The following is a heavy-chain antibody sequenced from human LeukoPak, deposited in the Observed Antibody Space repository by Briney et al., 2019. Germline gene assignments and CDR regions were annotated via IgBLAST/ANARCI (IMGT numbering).Heavy chain of an antibody. CDR2: IHYSGST. CDR1: GGSISSYY. CDR3: VRGGSSSYADY. J-gene: IGHJ4*02. V-gene: IGHV4-59*01. D-gene: IGHD6-13*01. Sequence: PSETLSLTCTVSGGSISSYYWSWIRQPPEKGLEWIGYIHYSGSTSYNPSLKSRVTMSVDTSNDQFSLKVSSVTAADTAVYYCVRGGSSSYADYWGQGTLVTVSS.